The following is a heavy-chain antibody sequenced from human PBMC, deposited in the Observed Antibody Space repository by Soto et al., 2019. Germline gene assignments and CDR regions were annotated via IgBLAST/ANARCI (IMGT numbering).Heavy chain of an antibody. CDR2: IKSKADGETI. V-gene: IGHV3-15*01. D-gene: IGHD3-10*01. CDR3: GGPDGSYLGIDG. J-gene: IGHJ6*01. Sequence: EVQLVASGGGLVKPGGSLRLSCGASKVTAWMSWVRQAPGKGLEWVGRIKSKADGETIDYAAPVQGRFTISRDDSKDMVYLEVNSLKIEDTAVYSCGGPDGSYLGIDGWGQGTTVTVSS. CDR1: KVTAW.